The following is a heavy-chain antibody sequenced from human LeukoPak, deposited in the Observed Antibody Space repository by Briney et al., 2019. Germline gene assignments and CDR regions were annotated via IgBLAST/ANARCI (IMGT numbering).Heavy chain of an antibody. V-gene: IGHV4-34*01. Sequence: PSETLSLTCAVYVGSFSGYYWSWIRQPPGKGLEYIGRINHSGSTDYNPSLKSRVTISVVTSKNQFSLKLSSVSAADTAVYYCAREREGYFDLWGRGTLVTVSS. CDR3: AREREGYFDL. CDR2: INHSGST. J-gene: IGHJ2*01. CDR1: VGSFSGYY.